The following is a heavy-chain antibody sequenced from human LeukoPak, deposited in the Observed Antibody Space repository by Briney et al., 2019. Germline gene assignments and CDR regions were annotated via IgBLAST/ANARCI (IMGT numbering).Heavy chain of an antibody. CDR3: ARPALRGYSYGLNWFDP. D-gene: IGHD5-18*01. CDR2: INHSGSA. CDR1: GGSFSGYY. V-gene: IGHV4-34*01. Sequence: SETLSLTCAVYGGSFSGYYWSWIRQPPGKGLEWIGEINHSGSANYNPSLRSRVTISVDTSKNQFSLKLSSVTAADTAVYYCARPALRGYSYGLNWFDPWGQGTLVTVSS. J-gene: IGHJ5*02.